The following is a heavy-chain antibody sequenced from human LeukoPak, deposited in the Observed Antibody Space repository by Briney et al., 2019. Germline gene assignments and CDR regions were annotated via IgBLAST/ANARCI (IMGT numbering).Heavy chain of an antibody. J-gene: IGHJ5*02. V-gene: IGHV1-69*05. Sequence: ASVKVSCKASGGTFSSYAISWVRQAPGQGLEWMGGIIPIFGTANYAQKFQGRVTITTDESTSTAYMELSSLRPEDTAVYYCATGGGSSWQFNWFDPWGQGTLVTVSS. D-gene: IGHD6-13*01. CDR2: IIPIFGTA. CDR1: GGTFSSYA. CDR3: ATGGGSSWQFNWFDP.